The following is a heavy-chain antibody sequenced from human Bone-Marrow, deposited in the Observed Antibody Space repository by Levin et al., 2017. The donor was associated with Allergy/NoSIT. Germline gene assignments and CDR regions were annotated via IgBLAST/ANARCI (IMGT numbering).Heavy chain of an antibody. J-gene: IGHJ5*02. D-gene: IGHD3-3*01. V-gene: IGHV3-30-3*01. Sequence: LSLTCAASGFTFSNYAMHWVRQAPGKGLEWVAVISYDGSNKYYADSVKGRFTISRDNSKNTLYLQMNSLRAEDTAVYYCARSTIFGVVIGWFDPWGQGTLVTVSS. CDR2: ISYDGSNK. CDR3: ARSTIFGVVIGWFDP. CDR1: GFTFSNYA.